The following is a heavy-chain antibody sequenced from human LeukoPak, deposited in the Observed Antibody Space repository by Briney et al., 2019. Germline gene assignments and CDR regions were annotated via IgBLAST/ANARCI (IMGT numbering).Heavy chain of an antibody. CDR2: ISASGGST. CDR3: AKHLASRPTTVTDS. D-gene: IGHD4-17*01. CDR1: GFTFSSNA. Sequence: PGGSLRLSCAASGFTFSSNAMTWVRQAPGNGLEWVSTISASGGSTYYADSVKGRFTISRDNSKNTLYLQMSSLRAEDTAVYYCAKHLASRPTTVTDSWGQGTLVTVS. J-gene: IGHJ5*02. V-gene: IGHV3-23*01.